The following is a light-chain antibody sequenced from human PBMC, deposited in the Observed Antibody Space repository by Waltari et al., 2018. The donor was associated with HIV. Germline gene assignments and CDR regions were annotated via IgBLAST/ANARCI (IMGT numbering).Light chain of an antibody. CDR2: EVS. V-gene: IGLV2-14*01. CDR3: SSYTSSSTRV. CDR1: SSDVGGYPN. J-gene: IGLJ3*02. Sequence: QSALTQPAPVSRPPGQSITIPCTGTSSDVGGYPNVSWHQQHPGQAAKLMIYEVSNRPSGVSNRFSGSNSGNTASLTISGLQAEDEADYYCSSYTSSSTRVFGGGTKLTVL.